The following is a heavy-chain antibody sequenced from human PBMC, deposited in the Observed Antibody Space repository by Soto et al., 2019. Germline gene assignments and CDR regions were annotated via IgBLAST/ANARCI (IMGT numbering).Heavy chain of an antibody. CDR3: ARGIRGRSGGSCSYYYYGMDV. CDR1: GGSISSGGYY. V-gene: IGHV4-31*03. J-gene: IGHJ6*02. D-gene: IGHD2-15*01. Sequence: SETLSLTCTVSGGSISSGGYYWSWIRQHPGKGLEWIGYIYYSGSTYYNPSLKSRVTISVDTSKNQFSLKLSSVTAADTAVYYCARGIRGRSGGSCSYYYYGMDVWGQGTTVTVSS. CDR2: IYYSGST.